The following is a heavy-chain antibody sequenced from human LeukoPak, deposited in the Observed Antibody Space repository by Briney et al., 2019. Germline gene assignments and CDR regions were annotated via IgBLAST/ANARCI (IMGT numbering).Heavy chain of an antibody. CDR2: IWYDGSNK. V-gene: IGHV3-33*01. Sequence: GGSLRLSCAASGFTFSSYGMHWVRQAPGKGLEWVAVIWYDGSNKYYADSVKGRFTISRDNSKNTLYLQMNGLRAEDTAVYYCARVREQLVTGYYYGMDVWGQGTTVTVSS. CDR1: GFTFSSYG. CDR3: ARVREQLVTGYYYGMDV. D-gene: IGHD6-13*01. J-gene: IGHJ6*02.